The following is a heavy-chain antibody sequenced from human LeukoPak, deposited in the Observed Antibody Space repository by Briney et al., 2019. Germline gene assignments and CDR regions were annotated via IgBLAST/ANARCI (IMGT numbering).Heavy chain of an antibody. Sequence: PGGSLRLSCAASGFTFRSYSMNWVRQAPGKGLEWVSYISSSSSTIYYADSVKGRFTISRDNAKNSLYLQMNSLRAEDTAVYYCARDEGGSADWFDPWGQGTLVTVSS. CDR1: GFTFRSYS. V-gene: IGHV3-48*04. J-gene: IGHJ5*02. CDR2: ISSSSSTI. D-gene: IGHD3-10*01. CDR3: ARDEGGSADWFDP.